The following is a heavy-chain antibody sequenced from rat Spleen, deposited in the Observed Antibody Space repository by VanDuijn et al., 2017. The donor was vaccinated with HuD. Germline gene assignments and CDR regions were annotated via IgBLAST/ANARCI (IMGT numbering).Heavy chain of an antibody. V-gene: IGHV5-7*01. D-gene: IGHD5-1*01. CDR3: ARTLGGGFDY. CDR2: ISFDGSST. J-gene: IGHJ2*01. CDR1: GFTFSDYN. Sequence: EVQLVESDGGLVQPGRSLKLSCAASGFTFSDYNMAWVRQAPKKGLEWVATISFDGSSTYYGDSVKGRFTISRDNAKSTQYLQMDSLRSEDTATYYGARTLGGGFDYWGQGVMVTVSS.